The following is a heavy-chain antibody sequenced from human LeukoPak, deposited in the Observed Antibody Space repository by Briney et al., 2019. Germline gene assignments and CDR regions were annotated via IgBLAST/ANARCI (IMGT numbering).Heavy chain of an antibody. D-gene: IGHD1-26*01. CDR2: ISSSSSYI. J-gene: IGHJ3*02. Sequence: PGGSLRLSCAASGFTFSSYSMNWVRQAPGKGLEWVSSISSSSSYIYYADSVKGRFTISRDNAKNSLYLQMNSLRAEDTAVYYCARVGWDPGRAFDIWGQGTMVTVSS. V-gene: IGHV3-21*01. CDR1: GFTFSSYS. CDR3: ARVGWDPGRAFDI.